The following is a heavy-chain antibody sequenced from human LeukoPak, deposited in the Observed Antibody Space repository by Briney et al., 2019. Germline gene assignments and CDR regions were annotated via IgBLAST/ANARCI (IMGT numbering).Heavy chain of an antibody. V-gene: IGHV5-51*01. J-gene: IGHJ5*02. Sequence: GESLKISCKASGYSFTNYWIAWVRQKPGKGLEWMGIMHPGESEVNYSPSFEGQVTISADTSISTAYLEWYSLEASDSAIYYCAKTIASLGSGARYFDPWGQGTMITVSS. CDR2: MHPGESEV. D-gene: IGHD5/OR15-5a*01. CDR1: GYSFTNYW. CDR3: AKTIASLGSGARYFDP.